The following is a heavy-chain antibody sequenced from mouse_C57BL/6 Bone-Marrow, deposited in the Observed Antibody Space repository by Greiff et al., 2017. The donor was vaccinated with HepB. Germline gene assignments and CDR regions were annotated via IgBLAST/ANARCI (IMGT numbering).Heavy chain of an antibody. J-gene: IGHJ4*01. CDR2: IHPNSGST. Sequence: QVQLQQPGAELVKPGASVKLSCKASGYTFTSYWMHWVKQRPGQGLEWIGMIHPNSGSTNYNEKFKSKATLTVDTSSSTAYMQLSSLTSEDSAVYYCASLLDYYAMDYWGRGTSVTVSS. D-gene: IGHD2-10*01. V-gene: IGHV1-64*01. CDR1: GYTFTSYW. CDR3: ASLLDYYAMDY.